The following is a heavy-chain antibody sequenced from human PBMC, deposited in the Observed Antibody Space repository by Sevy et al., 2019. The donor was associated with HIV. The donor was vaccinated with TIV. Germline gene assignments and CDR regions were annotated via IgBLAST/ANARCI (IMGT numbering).Heavy chain of an antibody. J-gene: IGHJ4*02. Sequence: VGSLRLSCVASGLIFSSHWMTWVRQAPGKGLEWVATIKQDGSEKYYVDSVKGRFTISRDNAKNSVYLQMSSLRVEDTAMYFCASDYFWGQGTLVTVSS. CDR1: GLIFSSHW. CDR3: ASDYF. CDR2: IKQDGSEK. V-gene: IGHV3-7*01.